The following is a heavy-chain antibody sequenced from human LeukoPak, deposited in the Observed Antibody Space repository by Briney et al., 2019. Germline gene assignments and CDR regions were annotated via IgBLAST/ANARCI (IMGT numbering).Heavy chain of an antibody. CDR2: INPNTGGT. Sequence: ASVKVSCKASGYTFTGYSMHWVRQAPGQGLEWMGWINPNTGGTTYAQKFQGRVTMTRDTSISTAYMEMSSLRSDDTAVYYCASVGSRWNYWGQEPWSPSPQ. J-gene: IGHJ4*01. D-gene: IGHD6-13*01. CDR3: ASVGSRWNY. CDR1: GYTFTGYS. V-gene: IGHV1-2*02.